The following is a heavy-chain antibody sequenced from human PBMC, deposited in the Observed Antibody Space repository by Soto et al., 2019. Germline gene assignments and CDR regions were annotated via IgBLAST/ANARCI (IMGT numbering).Heavy chain of an antibody. CDR3: DKNDSDPKAMVID. CDR2: ISSNGGST. J-gene: IGHJ4*01. Sequence: GGSLRLSCSASGFTFSSYAMHWVRQAPGKGLEYVSAISSNGGSTYYADSVKGRFTISRDNSKNTLYLQMSSLRAEDTAVYYYDKNDSDPKAMVIDWGQGTMVTVSS. V-gene: IGHV3-64D*06. D-gene: IGHD5-18*01. CDR1: GFTFSSYA.